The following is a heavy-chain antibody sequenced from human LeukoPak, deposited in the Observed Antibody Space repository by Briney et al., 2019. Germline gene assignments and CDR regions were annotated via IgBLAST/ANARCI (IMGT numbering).Heavy chain of an antibody. CDR1: GYTFTGYY. CDR3: AREARRYCSSTSCPISY. D-gene: IGHD2-2*01. J-gene: IGHJ4*02. Sequence: ASVKVSCKASGYTFTGYYMHWVRQAPGQGLEWMGWINPNSGGTNYAQKFQGRVTMTRDTSISTAYMELCRLRSDDTAVYYCAREARRYCSSTSCPISYWGQGTLVTVSS. CDR2: INPNSGGT. V-gene: IGHV1-2*02.